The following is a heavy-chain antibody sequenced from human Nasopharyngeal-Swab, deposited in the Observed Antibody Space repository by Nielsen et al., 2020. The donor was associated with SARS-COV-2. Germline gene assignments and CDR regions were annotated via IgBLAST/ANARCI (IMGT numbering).Heavy chain of an antibody. CDR1: GFTFSSYS. D-gene: IGHD3-22*01. J-gene: IGHJ4*02. CDR3: ARVGGYYDSSGYGGDFDY. CDR2: ISSSSSYI. V-gene: IGHV3-21*01. Sequence: GESLKISCAASGFTFSSYSMNWVRQAPGKGLEWVSSISSSSSYIYYADSVKGRFTISRDNAKNSLYLQMNSLRAEDTAVYYCARVGGYYDSSGYGGDFDYWGQGTLGTVSS.